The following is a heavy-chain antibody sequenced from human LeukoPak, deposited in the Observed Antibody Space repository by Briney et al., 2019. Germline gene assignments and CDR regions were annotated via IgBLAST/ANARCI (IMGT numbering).Heavy chain of an antibody. CDR1: GFTSSTDS. J-gene: IGHJ4*02. D-gene: IGHD4-17*01. Sequence: GGALRFSCAASGFTSSTDSMSAGRPAPRERVCWVASINQDGSAEYYVDSVSGRFTISRDNAKNSLYLQVNSLRVDETAVYYCVRLFGGVTTFDYWGQGTLVTVSS. CDR2: INQDGSAE. V-gene: IGHV3-7*01. CDR3: VRLFGGVTTFDY.